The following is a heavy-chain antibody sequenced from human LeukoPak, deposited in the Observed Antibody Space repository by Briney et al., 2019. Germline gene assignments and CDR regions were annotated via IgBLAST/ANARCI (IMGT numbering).Heavy chain of an antibody. D-gene: IGHD6-19*01. CDR1: GYTFTSYG. Sequence: GASVKVSCKASGYTFTSYGVSWVRQAPGQGLEWMGWISGYNGNTNYAQKLQGRVTITRDTSASTAYMELSSLRSEDMAVYYCARGRDSSGWFPFDYWGQGTLVTVSS. CDR3: ARGRDSSGWFPFDY. CDR2: ISGYNGNT. J-gene: IGHJ4*02. V-gene: IGHV1-18*03.